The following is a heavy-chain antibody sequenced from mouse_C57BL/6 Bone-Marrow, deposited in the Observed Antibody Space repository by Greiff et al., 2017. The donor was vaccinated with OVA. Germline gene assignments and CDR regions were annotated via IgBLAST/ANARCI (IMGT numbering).Heavy chain of an antibody. V-gene: IGHV5-6*02. Sequence: EVMLVESGGDLVKPGGSLKLSCAASGFTFSSYGMSWVRQTPDKRLEWVATISSGGSYTYYPDSVKGRFTISRDNAKNTLYLQRSSLKSEDTAMYYCARHRYDYDGFAYWGQGTLVTVSA. CDR1: GFTFSSYG. CDR2: ISSGGSYT. J-gene: IGHJ3*01. D-gene: IGHD2-4*01. CDR3: ARHRYDYDGFAY.